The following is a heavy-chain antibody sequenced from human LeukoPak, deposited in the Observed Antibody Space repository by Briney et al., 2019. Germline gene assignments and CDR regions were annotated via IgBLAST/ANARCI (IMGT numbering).Heavy chain of an antibody. CDR3: ARHLGLRYETGDEFFPNWFDP. D-gene: IGHD3-9*01. Sequence: SETLSLTCTVSGGSISSYYWGWIRQPPGKGLEWIGSIYYSGSTYYNPSLKSRVTISVDTSKNQFSLKLSSVTAADTAVYYCARHLGLRYETGDEFFPNWFDPWGQGTLVTVSS. CDR1: GGSISSYY. CDR2: IYYSGST. V-gene: IGHV4-39*01. J-gene: IGHJ5*02.